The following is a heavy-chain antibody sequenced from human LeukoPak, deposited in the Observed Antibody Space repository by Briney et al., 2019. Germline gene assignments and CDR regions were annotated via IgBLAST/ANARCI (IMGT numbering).Heavy chain of an antibody. D-gene: IGHD6-19*01. V-gene: IGHV3-23*01. Sequence: GGSLRLSCAASGFTFSSYGMHWVRQAPGKGLEWVAVFSGTGASTHYADSVKGRFTVSRDNSKNTLYLQLNSLRVNDTALYYCVKGRWGSGWYDYDHWGQGTRVTVSS. CDR3: VKGRWGSGWYDYDH. CDR2: FSGTGAST. J-gene: IGHJ4*02. CDR1: GFTFSSYG.